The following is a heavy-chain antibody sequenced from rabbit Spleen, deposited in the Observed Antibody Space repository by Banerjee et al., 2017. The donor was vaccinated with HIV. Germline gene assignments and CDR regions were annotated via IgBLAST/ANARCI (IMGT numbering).Heavy chain of an antibody. CDR2: IAAGSCGYT. Sequence: QSLEESGGDLVKPGASLTLTCTASGFSFSYSYYMCWVRQAPGKGLEWIACIAAGSCGYTYYASWAKGRFTISKTSSTTVTLQMTSLTAADTATYFCARDTGTSFSTYGMDLWGQGTLVTVS. CDR1: GFSFSYSYY. CDR3: ARDTGTSFSTYGMDL. J-gene: IGHJ6*01. D-gene: IGHD8-1*01. V-gene: IGHV1S40*01.